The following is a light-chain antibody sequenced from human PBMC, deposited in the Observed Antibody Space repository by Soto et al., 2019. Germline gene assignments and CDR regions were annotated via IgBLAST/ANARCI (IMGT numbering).Light chain of an antibody. Sequence: EIVLTQSPGTLSLSPGERATLSCRASQSVSSNYFAWYQQKPGQAPRPLIYQTSIRAAGITARFSASGSGTDFTLTISSLGPEDFAIYYCQQYNNWPRTFGQGTKVDI. V-gene: IGKV3-11*01. J-gene: IGKJ1*01. CDR1: QSVSSNY. CDR2: QTS. CDR3: QQYNNWPRT.